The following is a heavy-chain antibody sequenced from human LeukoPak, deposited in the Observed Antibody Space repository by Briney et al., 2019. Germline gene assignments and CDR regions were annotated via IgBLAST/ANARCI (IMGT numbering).Heavy chain of an antibody. Sequence: SETLSLTGTVSGGSISSGGYYWSWIRQHPGKGLEWIGYIYYSGSTYYNPSLKSRVTISVDTSKNQFSLKLSSVTAADTAVYYCARAAYGDYQDYWGQGTLVTVSS. CDR2: IYYSGST. CDR3: ARAAYGDYQDY. D-gene: IGHD4-17*01. V-gene: IGHV4-31*03. CDR1: GGSISSGGYY. J-gene: IGHJ4*02.